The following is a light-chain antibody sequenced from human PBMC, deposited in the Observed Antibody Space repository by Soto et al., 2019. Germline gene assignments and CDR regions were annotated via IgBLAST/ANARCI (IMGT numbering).Light chain of an antibody. J-gene: IGKJ1*01. CDR2: GSS. CDR3: QQYGSSLRT. CDR1: QSVGSNY. V-gene: IGKV3-20*01. Sequence: EIVMTQSPGTLSLSPGERATLSCRASQSVGSNYLAWYQQKPGQAPRLLIYGSSSRATGIPVRFSGSGSGTDFTLTISRLEPEDFAVYYCQQYGSSLRTFGQGTKVEVK.